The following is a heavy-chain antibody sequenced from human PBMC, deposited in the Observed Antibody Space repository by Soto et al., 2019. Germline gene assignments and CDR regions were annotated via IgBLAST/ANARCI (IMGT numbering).Heavy chain of an antibody. V-gene: IGHV1-69*13. CDR3: ARGGAPDGFLGYCSSTSCYHRWFDP. CDR1: GGTFSSYA. J-gene: IGHJ5*02. D-gene: IGHD2-2*01. CDR2: IIPIFGTA. Sequence: GASVKVSCKASGGTFSSYAISWVRQAPGQGLEWMGGIIPIFGTANYAQKFQGRVTITADESTSTAYMELSSLRSEDTAVYYCARGGAPDGFLGYCSSTSCYHRWFDPWGQGTLVTVSS.